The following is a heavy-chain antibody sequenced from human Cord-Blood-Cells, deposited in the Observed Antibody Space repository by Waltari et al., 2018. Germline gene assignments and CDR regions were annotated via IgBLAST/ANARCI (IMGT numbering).Heavy chain of an antibody. CDR2: MSSSSSYI. CDR1: GFPFSRYS. Sequence: EVQLVESGGGLVKPGGSLRLSCAASGFPFSRYSINWVRQAPGRGLEWVSSMSSSSSYIYYAASVKGRFTISRDNAKNSLYLQMNSLRAEDTAVYYCARDSTAAARPYPYYYYGMDVWGQGTTVTVSS. D-gene: IGHD6-13*01. J-gene: IGHJ6*02. CDR3: ARDSTAAARPYPYYYYGMDV. V-gene: IGHV3-21*01.